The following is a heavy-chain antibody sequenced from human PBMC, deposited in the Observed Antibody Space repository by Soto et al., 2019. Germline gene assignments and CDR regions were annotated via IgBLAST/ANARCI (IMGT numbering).Heavy chain of an antibody. Sequence: GASVKVSCKASGYTFTSYGISWVRQAPGQGLEWMGWISSYNGNTNYAQKVQGRVTLTTDTSTSTTYMELRSLRSDDTAVYYCARGPRYSSTTNCFSGVTWFDPWGQGTLVTVSS. D-gene: IGHD2-2*01. CDR1: GYTFTSYG. V-gene: IGHV1-18*04. J-gene: IGHJ5*02. CDR3: ARGPRYSSTTNCFSGVTWFDP. CDR2: ISSYNGNT.